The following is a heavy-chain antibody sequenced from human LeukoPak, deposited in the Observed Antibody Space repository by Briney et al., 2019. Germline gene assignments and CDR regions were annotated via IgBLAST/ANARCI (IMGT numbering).Heavy chain of an antibody. CDR3: ARGETVGATPLFDY. J-gene: IGHJ4*02. Sequence: PGGSLRLSCAASGFTFSSYAMHWVRQAPGKGLEWVAVISYDGGNKYYADSVKGRFTISRDNSKNTLYLQMNSLRAEDTAVYYCARGETVGATPLFDYWGQGTLVTVSS. CDR1: GFTFSSYA. V-gene: IGHV3-30-3*01. D-gene: IGHD1-26*01. CDR2: ISYDGGNK.